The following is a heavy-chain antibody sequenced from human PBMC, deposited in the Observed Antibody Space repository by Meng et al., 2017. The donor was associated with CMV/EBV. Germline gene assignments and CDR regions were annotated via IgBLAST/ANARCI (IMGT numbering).Heavy chain of an antibody. Sequence: HVQLQQWGAGLLKPSETLSLTCAVYGGSFSGYYWSWIRQPPGKGLEWIGEINHSGSTNYNPSLKSRVTISVDTSKNQFSLKLSSVTAADTAVYYCARGSRRLPRFNWFDPWGQGTLVTVSS. D-gene: IGHD3-3*01. V-gene: IGHV4-34*01. J-gene: IGHJ5*02. CDR2: INHSGST. CDR1: GGSFSGYY. CDR3: ARGSRRLPRFNWFDP.